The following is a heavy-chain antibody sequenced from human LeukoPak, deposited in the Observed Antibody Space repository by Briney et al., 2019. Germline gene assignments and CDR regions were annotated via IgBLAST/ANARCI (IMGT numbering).Heavy chain of an antibody. CDR2: ISSDGSRV. Sequence: PGGSLTLSCAASGFTFSDYWMHWVRQAPGKGLVWVSRISSDGSRVTYADSVKGRFTISRDNAKNTLYLQMNSLRAEDTAVYYCVRGPPVTTYNWFDPWGQGTLVTVSS. CDR1: GFTFSDYW. V-gene: IGHV3-74*01. CDR3: VRGPPVTTYNWFDP. D-gene: IGHD4-17*01. J-gene: IGHJ5*02.